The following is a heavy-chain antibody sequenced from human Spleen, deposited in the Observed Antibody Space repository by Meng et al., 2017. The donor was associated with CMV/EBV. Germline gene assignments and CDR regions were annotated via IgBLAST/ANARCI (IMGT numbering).Heavy chain of an antibody. CDR3: ARVREHTSLGNYWFDP. CDR2: VYYSGIT. CDR1: GGSVGSGPYY. Sequence: SETLSLTCSVSGGSVGSGPYYWSWIRQPPGKGLEWIGYVYYSGITNYNPSLKSRVTISVDTSKNHLSLRMTSVTAEDTAIYYCARVREHTSLGNYWFDPWGQGTLVTVSS. D-gene: IGHD3-16*01. J-gene: IGHJ5*02. V-gene: IGHV4-61*03.